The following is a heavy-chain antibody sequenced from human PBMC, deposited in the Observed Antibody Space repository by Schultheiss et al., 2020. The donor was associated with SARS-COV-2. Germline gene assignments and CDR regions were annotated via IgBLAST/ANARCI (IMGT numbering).Heavy chain of an antibody. J-gene: IGHJ6*02. D-gene: IGHD3-3*01. CDR2: INPNSGGT. Sequence: ASVKVSCKASGYTFTSYAMNWVRQAPGQGLEWMGWINPNSGGTNYAQRLQGRVTMTTDTSTSTAYMELRSLRSDDTAVYYCAREGYYDFWSDSYTNFYGMDVWGQGTTVTVSS. CDR3: AREGYYDFWSDSYTNFYGMDV. V-gene: IGHV1-18*01. CDR1: GYTFTSYA.